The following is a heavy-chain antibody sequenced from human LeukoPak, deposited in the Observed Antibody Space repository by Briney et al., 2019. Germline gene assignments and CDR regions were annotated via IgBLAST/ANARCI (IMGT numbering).Heavy chain of an antibody. CDR3: AREVGPPLCYFDY. CDR1: GGSISSYY. Sequence: SETLSLTCTVSGGSISSYYWSWIRQPPGKGLEWIGYIYYSGSTNYNPSLKSRVTISVDTSKNQFSLKLSSVTAADTAVYYCAREVGPPLCYFDYWGQGTLVTVSS. V-gene: IGHV4-59*01. CDR2: IYYSGST. J-gene: IGHJ4*02. D-gene: IGHD2-21*01.